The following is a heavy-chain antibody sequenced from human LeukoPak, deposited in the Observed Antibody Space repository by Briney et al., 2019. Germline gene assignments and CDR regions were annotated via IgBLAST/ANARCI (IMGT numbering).Heavy chain of an antibody. CDR3: AREIVSAVAGNFDY. CDR2: ISSSGSTR. Sequence: GGSLRLSCGASGFTFSSYEMNWVRQAPGKGLEWVSYISSSGSTRTYADSVKGRFTISRDNAKNSLYLEMNSLRAEDTAVYYCAREIVSAVAGNFDYWGQGTLVTVSS. V-gene: IGHV3-48*03. CDR1: GFTFSSYE. J-gene: IGHJ4*02. D-gene: IGHD6-19*01.